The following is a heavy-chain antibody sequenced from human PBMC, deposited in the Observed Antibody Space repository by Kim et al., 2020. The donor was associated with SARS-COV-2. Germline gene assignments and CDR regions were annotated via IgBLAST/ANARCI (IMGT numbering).Heavy chain of an antibody. Sequence: GGSLRLSCAASGSTFSSYSMNWVRQAPGKGLEWVSSISSSSSYIYYADSVKGRFTISRDNAKNSLYLQMNSLRAEDTAVYYCARGSNPSERAVAGRGSYYFDYWGQETLVTVSS. CDR1: GSTFSSYS. J-gene: IGHJ4*02. CDR2: ISSSSSYI. D-gene: IGHD6-19*01. V-gene: IGHV3-21*01. CDR3: ARGSNPSERAVAGRGSYYFDY.